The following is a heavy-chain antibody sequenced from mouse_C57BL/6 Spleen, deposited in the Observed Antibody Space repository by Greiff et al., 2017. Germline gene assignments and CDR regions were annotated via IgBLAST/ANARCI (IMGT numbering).Heavy chain of an antibody. Sequence: DVQLVESGPGLVKPSQSLSLTCSVTGYSITSGYYWNWIRQFPGNKLEWMGYISYDGSNNYNPSLKNRISITRDTSKNQFFLKLNSVTTEDTATYYCARDKDLEAFDYWGQGTTLTVSS. V-gene: IGHV3-6*01. CDR3: ARDKDLEAFDY. CDR1: GYSITSGYY. CDR2: ISYDGSN. J-gene: IGHJ2*01.